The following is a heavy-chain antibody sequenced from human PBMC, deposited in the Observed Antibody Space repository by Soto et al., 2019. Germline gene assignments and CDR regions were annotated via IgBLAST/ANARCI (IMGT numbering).Heavy chain of an antibody. D-gene: IGHD2-2*01. CDR1: GYTFTGYY. J-gene: IGHJ6*02. CDR2: ISAYNGNT. V-gene: IGHV1-18*04. Sequence: ASVKVSCKASGYTFTGYYMHWVRQAPGQGLEWMGWISAYNGNTNYAQKLQGRVTMTTDTSTSTAYMELRSLRSDYTAVYYCARGWECSSTSCWGYYYGMDVWGQGTTVTVAS. CDR3: ARGWECSSTSCWGYYYGMDV.